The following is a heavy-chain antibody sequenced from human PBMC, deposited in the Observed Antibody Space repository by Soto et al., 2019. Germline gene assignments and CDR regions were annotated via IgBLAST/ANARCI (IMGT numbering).Heavy chain of an antibody. V-gene: IGHV4-61*01. Sequence: SETLSLTCSVSGDSVSTDRYFWTWIRQPPGKGLEWIAYISYTGDTNYNPSLKSRVTISIDTSRNQFSLTLTSVTAANTAVYFCARIVVGATVDLWGQGSLVTVSS. D-gene: IGHD1-26*01. CDR3: ARIVVGATVDL. CDR2: ISYTGDT. CDR1: GDSVSTDRYF. J-gene: IGHJ5*02.